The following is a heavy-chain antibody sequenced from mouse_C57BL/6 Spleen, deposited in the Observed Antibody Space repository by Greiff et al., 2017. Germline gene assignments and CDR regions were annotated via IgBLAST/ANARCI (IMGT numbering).Heavy chain of an antibody. D-gene: IGHD1-1*01. CDR3: AKGYYGVYYFDY. CDR1: GYTFTDYN. J-gene: IGHJ2*01. Sequence: EVQLQQSGPELVKPGASVKMSCKASGYTFTDYNMHWVKQSNGKSLEWIGYINPNNGGTSYNQKFKGKATLTVNKSSSTAYMELRSLTSEDSAVYYCAKGYYGVYYFDYWGQGTTLTVSS. CDR2: INPNNGGT. V-gene: IGHV1-22*01.